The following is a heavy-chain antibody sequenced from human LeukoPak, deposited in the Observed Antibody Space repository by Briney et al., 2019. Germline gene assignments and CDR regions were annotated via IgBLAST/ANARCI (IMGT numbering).Heavy chain of an antibody. CDR2: IIPILGIA. CDR3: ARDHPSIGGSDV. D-gene: IGHD3-10*01. Sequence: SVKVSCKASGGTFSSYTISWVRQAPGQGPEWMGRIIPILGIANYAQKFQGRVTITADKSTSTAYMELSSLRSEDTAVYYCARDHPSIGGSDVWGQGTLVTVSS. CDR1: GGTFSSYT. J-gene: IGHJ4*02. V-gene: IGHV1-69*04.